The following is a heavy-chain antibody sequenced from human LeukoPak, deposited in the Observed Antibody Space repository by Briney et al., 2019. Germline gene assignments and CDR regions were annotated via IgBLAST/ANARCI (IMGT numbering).Heavy chain of an antibody. CDR2: IYYSGGT. CDR1: GGSISSYY. CDR3: ARVRLAAMARIFDY. J-gene: IGHJ4*02. D-gene: IGHD5-18*01. Sequence: SETLSLTCTVSGGSISSYYWSWIRQPPGKGLEWIGYIYYSGGTNYNPSLKSRVTISVDTSKNQFSLKLSSVTAADTAVYYCARVRLAAMARIFDYWGQGTLVTVSS. V-gene: IGHV4-59*01.